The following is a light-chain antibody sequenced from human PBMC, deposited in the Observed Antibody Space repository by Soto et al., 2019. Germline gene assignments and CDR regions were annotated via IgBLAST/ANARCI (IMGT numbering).Light chain of an antibody. CDR3: AAWDDSLNGRYV. Sequence: QSALTQPPSASGTPGQRVIISCSGSSSHIGSNTVNWYQQLPGTAPKLLIYSNNQRPSGVSDRFSGSKSGTSASLAISGLQSEDEADYYCAAWDDSLNGRYVFGTGTKVTVL. J-gene: IGLJ1*01. CDR1: SSHIGSNT. CDR2: SNN. V-gene: IGLV1-44*01.